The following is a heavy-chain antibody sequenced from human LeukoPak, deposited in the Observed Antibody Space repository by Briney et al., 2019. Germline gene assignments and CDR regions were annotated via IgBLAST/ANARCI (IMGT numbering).Heavy chain of an antibody. Sequence: PSQTLSLTCTVSGGSISSGSYYWSWIRQPAEKGLEWIGRIYTSGSTNYNPSLKSRVTISVDTSKNQFSLKLSSVTAADTAVYYCVWGSYPRNYSDYWGRGTLVTVSS. CDR3: VWGSYPRNYSDY. CDR1: GGSISSGSYY. D-gene: IGHD3-16*01. J-gene: IGHJ4*02. V-gene: IGHV4-61*02. CDR2: IYTSGST.